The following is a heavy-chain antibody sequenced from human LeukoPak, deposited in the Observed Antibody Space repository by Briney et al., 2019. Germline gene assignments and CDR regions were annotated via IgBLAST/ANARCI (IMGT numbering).Heavy chain of an antibody. J-gene: IGHJ4*02. D-gene: IGHD3-3*01. V-gene: IGHV3-23*01. CDR2: ISGSGGST. CDR1: GFTFSSYA. Sequence: GGSLRLSCAASGFTFSSYAMSWVRQAPGKGLEWVSAISGSGGSTYYADSVKGRFTISRDNSKNTLYLQMNSLRAEDTAVYYCAKAGYYDFWSGYYPFDYWGQGTLVTVSS. CDR3: AKAGYYDFWSGYYPFDY.